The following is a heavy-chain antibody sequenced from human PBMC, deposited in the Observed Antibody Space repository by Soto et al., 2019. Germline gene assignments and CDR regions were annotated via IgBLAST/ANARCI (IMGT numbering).Heavy chain of an antibody. Sequence: ASVKVSCKASGYTFTNSAMHWVRQAPGQSLEWMGWISGGNGNTKYSPKLQDRVTITRDASASTAYVELSSLRSEDTALYYCARDGVAAGNINFDYWGQGTLVTVSS. CDR2: ISGGNGNT. D-gene: IGHD6-19*01. CDR1: GYTFTNSA. V-gene: IGHV1-3*01. J-gene: IGHJ4*02. CDR3: ARDGVAAGNINFDY.